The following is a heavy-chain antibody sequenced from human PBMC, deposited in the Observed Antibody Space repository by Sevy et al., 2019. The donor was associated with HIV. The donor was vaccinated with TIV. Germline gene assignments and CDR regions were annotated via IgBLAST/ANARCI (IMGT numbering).Heavy chain of an antibody. CDR3: AMAGVAVAGTFDLFYFDY. V-gene: IGHV3-23*01. D-gene: IGHD6-19*01. CDR2: ISSRGGST. CDR1: GFTFSSYA. J-gene: IGHJ4*02. Sequence: GGSLRLSCAASGFTFSSYAMSWVRQAPGKGLEWVSTISSRGGSTYYADSVKGRFTISRDNSKNTLSLLMNSLRAEDTALYYCAMAGVAVAGTFDLFYFDYWGQGTLVTVSS.